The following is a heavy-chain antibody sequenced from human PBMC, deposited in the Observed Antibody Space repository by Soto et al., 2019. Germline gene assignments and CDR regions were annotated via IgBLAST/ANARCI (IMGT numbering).Heavy chain of an antibody. V-gene: IGHV5-51*01. D-gene: IGHD3-10*01. CDR1: GYSFTSYW. Sequence: GASLKISCKCSGYSFTSYWIGWVRQMPAKGLECMGIIYPGDSDTRYSPSFQGQVTISADKSISTAYLQWSSLKASDTAVYYCAGGGVRGVITRTRDYYGMDVWGQGTTVIVSS. CDR2: IYPGDSDT. J-gene: IGHJ6*02. CDR3: AGGGVRGVITRTRDYYGMDV.